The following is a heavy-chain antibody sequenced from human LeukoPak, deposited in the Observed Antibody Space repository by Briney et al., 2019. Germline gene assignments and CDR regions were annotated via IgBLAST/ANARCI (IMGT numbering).Heavy chain of an antibody. D-gene: IGHD5-18*01. CDR3: ARGYNYGSVVYYYGLDV. J-gene: IGHJ6*02. CDR1: GGSISSYY. CDR2: VHYSGST. Sequence: PSETLSLTCTVSGGSISSYYWSWIRQPPGKGLEWIGYVHYSGSTNYNPSLKSRVTISIDTSKNQFSLELSSVTAADTAVYYCARGYNYGSVVYYYGLDVWGRGSTVTVSS. V-gene: IGHV4-59*08.